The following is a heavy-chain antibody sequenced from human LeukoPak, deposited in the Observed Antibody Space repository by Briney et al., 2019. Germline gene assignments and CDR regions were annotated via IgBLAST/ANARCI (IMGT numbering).Heavy chain of an antibody. V-gene: IGHV3-7*01. CDR1: PFTSSGHW. D-gene: IGHD2-8*01. Sequence: GSLRLSCAASPFTSSGHWVSWVRQAPGKGLEWVANIKEDGSEKYYLDSVKGRFTISRDNAKNSLHLQINSLRVEDTAVYYCARNSFAELMLLGSAYGMDVWGQGTTVTVSS. CDR2: IKEDGSEK. CDR3: ARNSFAELMLLGSAYGMDV. J-gene: IGHJ6*02.